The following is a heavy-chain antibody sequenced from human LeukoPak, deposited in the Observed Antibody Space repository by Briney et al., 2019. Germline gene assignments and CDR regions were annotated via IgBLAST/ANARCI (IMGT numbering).Heavy chain of an antibody. Sequence: GGSLRLSCAASGFTFSNTWMNWVRQAPGKGLEWVGRIQSKTDGGTTEYAAPVKGRFTISRDDSKTTLYLQMNSLKTEDTAVYYCATLTVRGVINVWGQGTLVTVSS. CDR3: ATLTVRGVINV. CDR1: GFTFSNTW. J-gene: IGHJ4*02. CDR2: IQSKTDGGTT. D-gene: IGHD3-10*01. V-gene: IGHV3-15*01.